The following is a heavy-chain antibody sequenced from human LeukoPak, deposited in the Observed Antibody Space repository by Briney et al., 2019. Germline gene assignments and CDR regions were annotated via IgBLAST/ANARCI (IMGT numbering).Heavy chain of an antibody. CDR1: GFTFSSYW. V-gene: IGHV3-7*01. CDR3: ATRYCTISACRASSYKSFDV. CDR2: IKQDESEK. J-gene: IGHJ6*04. D-gene: IGHD2-8*01. Sequence: GGSLRLSCAASGFTFSSYWMSWVRQAPGKGLESVANIKQDESEKYYVDSVKGRFTVSRDNAKNSLYLQLTSLRAEDTAVYYCATRYCTISACRASSYKSFDVWGKGTTVTVSS.